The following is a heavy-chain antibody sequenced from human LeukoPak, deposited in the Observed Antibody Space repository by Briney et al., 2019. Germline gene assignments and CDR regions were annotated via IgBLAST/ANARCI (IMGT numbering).Heavy chain of an antibody. CDR1: GGSISSSIYY. CDR2: IYYSGST. D-gene: IGHD6-13*01. J-gene: IGHJ4*02. V-gene: IGHV4-39*07. Sequence: PSETLSLTCTVSGGSISSSIYYWGWIRQPSGKGLEWIGNIYYSGSTYYNPSLKSRVTISLDTSKNQFSLNLRAVTAADTAVYYCARDSSGWYSGFDYWGQGTLVTVSS. CDR3: ARDSSGWYSGFDY.